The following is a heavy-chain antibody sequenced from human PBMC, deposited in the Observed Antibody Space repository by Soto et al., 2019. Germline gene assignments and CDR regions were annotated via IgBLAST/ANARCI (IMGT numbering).Heavy chain of an antibody. J-gene: IGHJ6*02. D-gene: IGHD6-13*01. CDR3: ARDPSSPTDYYYYGMDV. CDR2: IIPIFGTA. V-gene: IGHV1-69*13. CDR1: GGTFSSYS. Sequence: SVKVSCKASGGTFSSYSISWVRQAPGQGLEWMGGIIPIFGTANYAQKFQGRVTITADESTSTAYMELSSLRSENTAVYYCARDPSSPTDYYYYGMDVWGQGTTVTVSS.